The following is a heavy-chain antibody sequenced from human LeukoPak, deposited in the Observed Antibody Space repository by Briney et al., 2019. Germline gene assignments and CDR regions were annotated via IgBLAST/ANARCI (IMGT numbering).Heavy chain of an antibody. V-gene: IGHV4-59*01. Sequence: PSETLSLTCTVSGGSISSYYWSWIRQPPGKGLEWIGYIYYSGSTNYNPSLKSRVTISVDTSKNQFSLKLSSVTAADTAVYYCARDRIAAAGTNRFDPWGQGTLVTVSS. J-gene: IGHJ5*02. CDR1: GGSISSYY. CDR2: IYYSGST. CDR3: ARDRIAAAGTNRFDP. D-gene: IGHD6-13*01.